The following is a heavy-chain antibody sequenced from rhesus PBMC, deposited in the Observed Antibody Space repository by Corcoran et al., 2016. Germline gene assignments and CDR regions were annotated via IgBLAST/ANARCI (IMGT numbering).Heavy chain of an antibody. CDR2: VSGSSVGT. J-gene: IGHJ5-2*02. CDR1: GISITTNY. Sequence: QVQLQESGPGLVKPSETLSLTCTVSGISITTNYWTCIRQSPGKGLGWIGYVSGSSVGTSYHPSQHSRVTMYKDTSENQCYLRLNSMTAADTAVDYWARDAVSLDVWGRGLLVTVSS. CDR3: ARDAVSLDV. V-gene: IGHV4-147*01.